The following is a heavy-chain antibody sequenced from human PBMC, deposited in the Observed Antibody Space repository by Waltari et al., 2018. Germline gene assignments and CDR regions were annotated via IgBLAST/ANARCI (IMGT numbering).Heavy chain of an antibody. CDR1: GFTASSNY. Sequence: EVQLVESGGGLVQPGGSLRLSCAASGFTASSNYMSWVRQAPGKVLEWVSVIYSGGSAYYADSVKGRFTISRDNSKNTLYLQMNSLRAEDTAVYYCARDLYLMDVWGQGTTVTVTS. V-gene: IGHV3-66*02. CDR2: IYSGGSA. J-gene: IGHJ6*02. CDR3: ARDLYLMDV.